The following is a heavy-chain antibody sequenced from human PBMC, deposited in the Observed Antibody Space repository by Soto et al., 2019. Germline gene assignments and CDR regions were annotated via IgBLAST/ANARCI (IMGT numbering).Heavy chain of an antibody. V-gene: IGHV4-59*12. CDR3: ARALGADAFDI. CDR2: IYHSGST. CDR1: GGSISSYY. D-gene: IGHD3-16*01. Sequence: SETLSLTCTVSGGSISSYYWSWIRQPPGKGLEWIGYIYHSGSTNYNPSLKSRVTISVDKSKNQFSLKLSSVTAADTAVYYCARALGADAFDIWGQGTMVTVSS. J-gene: IGHJ3*02.